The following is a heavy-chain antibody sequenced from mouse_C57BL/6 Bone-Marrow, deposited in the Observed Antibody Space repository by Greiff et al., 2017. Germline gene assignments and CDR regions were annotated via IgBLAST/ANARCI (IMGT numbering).Heavy chain of an antibody. D-gene: IGHD2-4*01. CDR1: GYTFTSYW. CDR2: IDPSDSYT. J-gene: IGHJ2*01. Sequence: VQLKQPGAELVRPGTSVKLSCKASGYTFTSYWMHWVKQRPGQGLEWIGVIDPSDSYTNYNQKFKGKATLTVDTSSSTAYMQLSSLTSEDSAVYYCARNYDYVDYWGQGTTLTVSS. V-gene: IGHV1-59*01. CDR3: ARNYDYVDY.